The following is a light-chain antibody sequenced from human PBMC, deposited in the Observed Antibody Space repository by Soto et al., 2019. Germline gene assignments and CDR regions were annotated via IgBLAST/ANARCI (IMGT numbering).Light chain of an antibody. V-gene: IGLV2-23*02. CDR1: SSDVGSYNL. J-gene: IGLJ1*01. Sequence: QSVLTQPASVSGSPGQSITISCTGTSSDVGSYNLVSWYQHHPGKPPKLIIYDVTKRPSGVSDRFSGSKAGNTASLTISGLLTEDEADYYCCSYAGSGTYVFGTGTKLTVL. CDR2: DVT. CDR3: CSYAGSGTYV.